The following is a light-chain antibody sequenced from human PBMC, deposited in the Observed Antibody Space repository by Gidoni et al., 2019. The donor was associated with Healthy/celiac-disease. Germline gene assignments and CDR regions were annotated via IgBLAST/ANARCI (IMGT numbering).Light chain of an antibody. CDR3: QQYYSTPWT. CDR1: QSVLYSSNNKNY. J-gene: IGKJ1*01. V-gene: IGKV4-1*01. CDR2: WAS. Sequence: DILLTHSPHSLAVSLGERATINCKSSQSVLYSSNNKNYLAWYQQKPGQPPKLLIYWASTRESGVPDRFSGSGSGTDFTLTISSLQAEDVAVYYCQQYYSTPWTFGEGTKVEIK.